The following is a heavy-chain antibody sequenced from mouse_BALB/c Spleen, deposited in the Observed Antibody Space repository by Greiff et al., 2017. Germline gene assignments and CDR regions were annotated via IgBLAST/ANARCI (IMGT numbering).Heavy chain of an antibody. J-gene: IGHJ2*01. CDR2: ISYDGSN. CDR3: ARGTFLFDY. V-gene: IGHV3-6*02. Sequence: ESGPGLVKPSQSLSLTCSVTGYSITSGYYWNWIRQFPGNKLEWMGYISYDGSNNYNPSLKNRISITRDTSKNQFFLKLNSVTTEDTATYYCARGTFLFDYWGQGTTLTVSS. CDR1: GYSITSGYY.